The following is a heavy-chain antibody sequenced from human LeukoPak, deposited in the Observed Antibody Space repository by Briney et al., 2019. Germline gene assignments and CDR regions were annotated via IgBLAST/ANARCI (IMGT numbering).Heavy chain of an antibody. V-gene: IGHV3-23*01. Sequence: PGGSLRLSCAASGFTFSSFAMNWVRQAPGKGLEWVSAISGSGGSTYYADSVKGRFTISRDNSKNTLYLQMNSLRAEDTAVYYCAKEREYSSSCLYYWGQGTLVTVSS. CDR3: AKEREYSSSCLYY. CDR2: ISGSGGST. J-gene: IGHJ4*02. CDR1: GFTFSSFA. D-gene: IGHD6-13*01.